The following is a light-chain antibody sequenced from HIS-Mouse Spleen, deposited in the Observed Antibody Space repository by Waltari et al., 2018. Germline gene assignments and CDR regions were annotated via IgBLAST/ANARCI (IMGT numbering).Light chain of an antibody. CDR3: QQSYSTLMYT. CDR2: AAS. CDR1: QSISSY. Sequence: VGDRVTITCRASQSISSYLNWYQQKPGKAPKLLIYAASSLQSGVPSRFSGSGSGTDFTLTISSLQPEDFATYYCQQSYSTLMYTFGQGTKLEIK. V-gene: IGKV1-39*01. J-gene: IGKJ2*01.